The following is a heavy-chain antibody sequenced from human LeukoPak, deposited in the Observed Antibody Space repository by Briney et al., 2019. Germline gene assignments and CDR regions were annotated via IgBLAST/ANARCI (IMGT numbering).Heavy chain of an antibody. J-gene: IGHJ4*02. CDR2: IIPIFGTA. V-gene: IGHV1-69*13. Sequence: SVKVSCKASGGTFSSYAISWVRQAPGQGLEWMGGIIPIFGTANYAQKFQGRVTITADESTSTAYMDLSSLRSEDTAVYYCARGRTPYCSGGSCYHFDYWGQGTLVTVSS. CDR1: GGTFSSYA. CDR3: ARGRTPYCSGGSCYHFDY. D-gene: IGHD2-15*01.